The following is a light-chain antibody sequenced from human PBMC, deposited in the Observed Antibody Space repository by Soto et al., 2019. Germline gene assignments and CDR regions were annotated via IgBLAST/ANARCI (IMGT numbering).Light chain of an antibody. V-gene: IGKV1-6*01. CDR3: HQLFDSPLP. CDR2: GAS. CDR1: QGITNN. Sequence: IQMSLSPSSMSASVGEILTINCRASQGITNNLAWYQQKPGKDPNLLIYGASTLQSGVPSRFSCMGSGTDFTLTISSLEPADYGSYCSHQLFDSPLPVGQGTRLEIK. J-gene: IGKJ5*01.